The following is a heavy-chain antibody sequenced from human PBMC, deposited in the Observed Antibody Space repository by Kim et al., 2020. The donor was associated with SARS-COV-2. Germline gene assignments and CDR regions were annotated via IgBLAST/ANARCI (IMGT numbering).Heavy chain of an antibody. J-gene: IGHJ5*02. D-gene: IGHD6-13*01. CDR1: GFTFSDYY. CDR2: ISSSGTTI. CDR3: ARDRGSSIWYRNPQTFDP. V-gene: IGHV3-11*01. Sequence: GGSLRLSCAASGFTFSDYYMSWIRQAPGKGLEWVSYISSSGTTIYYADSVKGRFTISRDNAKNSVYLQMNSLRAEDTAVYYCARDRGSSIWYRNPQTFDPWGPGTLVTVSS.